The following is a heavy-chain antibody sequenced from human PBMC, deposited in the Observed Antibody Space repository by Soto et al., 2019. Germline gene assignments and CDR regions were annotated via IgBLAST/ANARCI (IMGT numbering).Heavy chain of an antibody. V-gene: IGHV4-39*01. Sequence: PSETLSLTCTVSGGSISSSSYYWGWIRQPPGKGLEWIGSIYYSGSTYYNPSLKSRVTISVDTSKNQFSLKLSSVTAADTAVYYCATHAPRVCQLVRSYFDYWGQGTLVTVSS. J-gene: IGHJ4*02. CDR3: ATHAPRVCQLVRSYFDY. CDR1: GGSISSSSYY. D-gene: IGHD6-6*01. CDR2: IYYSGST.